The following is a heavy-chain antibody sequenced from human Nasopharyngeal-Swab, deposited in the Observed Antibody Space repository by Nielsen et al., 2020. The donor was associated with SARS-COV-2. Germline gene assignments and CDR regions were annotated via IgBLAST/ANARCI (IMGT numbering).Heavy chain of an antibody. Sequence: WIRQPPGKGLEWIGSIYYSGSTYYNPSLKSRVTISVDTSKNQFSLKLSSVTAADTAVYYCARFPLARETAVLFDYWGQGTLVTVSS. J-gene: IGHJ4*02. CDR3: ARFPLARETAVLFDY. V-gene: IGHV4-39*01. CDR2: IYYSGST. D-gene: IGHD5-18*01.